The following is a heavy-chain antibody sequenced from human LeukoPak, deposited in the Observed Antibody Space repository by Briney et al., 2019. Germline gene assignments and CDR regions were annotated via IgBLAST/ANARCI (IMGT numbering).Heavy chain of an antibody. V-gene: IGHV1-2*06. CDR3: ARDRMGMITFGGVIVQNIPFYY. CDR2: ISPNSGGT. D-gene: IGHD3-16*02. J-gene: IGHJ4*02. Sequence: ASVKVSCKASGYTFSDYYLHWVRLAAGQGLEWMGRISPNSGGTNYAQKLQGRVTMTRDTSISTAYMELSRLRSDDTAVYYCARDRMGMITFGGVIVQNIPFYYWGQGTLVTVSS. CDR1: GYTFSDYY.